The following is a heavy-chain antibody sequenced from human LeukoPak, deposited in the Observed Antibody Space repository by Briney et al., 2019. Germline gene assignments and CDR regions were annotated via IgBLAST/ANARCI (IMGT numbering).Heavy chain of an antibody. D-gene: IGHD5-24*01. CDR1: GYNFTSYW. V-gene: IGHV5-51*01. CDR3: ARRDGYNSIDY. CDR2: IYPGDSDT. J-gene: IGHJ4*02. Sequence: LGESLQISCQGSGYNFTSYWIGWVRQLPGKGLEWMGIIYPGDSDTRYSPSFQGQVTISADKSISTAYLQWSSLKASDTAMYYCARRDGYNSIDYWGQGTLVTVSS.